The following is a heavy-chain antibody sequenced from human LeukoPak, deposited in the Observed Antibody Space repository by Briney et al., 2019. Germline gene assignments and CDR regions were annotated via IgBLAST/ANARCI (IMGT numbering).Heavy chain of an antibody. V-gene: IGHV4-59*01. J-gene: IGHJ6*03. CDR1: GGPISSYY. CDR2: IYYSGST. CDR3: ARESDYYYYYMDV. Sequence: SETLSLTCSVSGGPISSYYWSWIRQPPGKGLEWIGYIYYSGSTNYNPSLKSRVTISVDTSKNQFSLKLSSVTAADTAVYYCARESDYYYYYMDVWGKGTTVTVSS.